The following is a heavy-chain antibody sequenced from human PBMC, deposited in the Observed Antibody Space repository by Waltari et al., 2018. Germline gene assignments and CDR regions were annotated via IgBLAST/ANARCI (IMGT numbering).Heavy chain of an antibody. Sequence: QVQLVQSGAEVKKPGSSVKVSCKASGGTFSSYAISWVRQAPGQRLEWMGWINAGNGNTKYSQKFQGRVTITRDTSASTAYMELSSLRSEDTAVYYCARAPTGGAAQRNWFDPWGQGTLVTVSS. CDR2: INAGNGNT. CDR3: ARAPTGGAAQRNWFDP. CDR1: GGTFSSYA. V-gene: IGHV1-3*01. D-gene: IGHD3-16*01. J-gene: IGHJ5*02.